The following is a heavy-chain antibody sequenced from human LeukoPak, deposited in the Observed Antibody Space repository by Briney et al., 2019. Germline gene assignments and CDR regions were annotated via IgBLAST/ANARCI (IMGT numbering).Heavy chain of an antibody. CDR3: ARGYYDSSGYSNAFDI. V-gene: IGHV4-59*01. CDR1: GVSISSSY. CDR2: IHQNGNT. D-gene: IGHD3-22*01. J-gene: IGHJ3*02. Sequence: SETLSLPCSVSGVSISSSYWSWIRQPPGKRLEWIGFIHQNGNTNYNPSLKSRVTMSVDTSKNQFSLQMRSVTAADTAVYYCARGYYDSSGYSNAFDIWGHGTMVAV.